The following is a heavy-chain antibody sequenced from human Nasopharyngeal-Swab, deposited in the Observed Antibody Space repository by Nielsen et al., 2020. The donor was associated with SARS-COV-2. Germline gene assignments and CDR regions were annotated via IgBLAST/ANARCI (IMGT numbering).Heavy chain of an antibody. V-gene: IGHV4-39*01. CDR1: GGSISSSSYY. J-gene: IGHJ6*03. CDR2: IYYSGST. D-gene: IGHD5-12*01. Sequence: SETLSLTCTVSGGSISSSSYYWGWIRQPPGKGLEWIGSIYYSGSTHYNPSLKSRVTISVDTSKNQFSLKLSSVTAADTAVYYCAIVADYYYYYYYMDVWGKGTTVTVSS. CDR3: AIVADYYYYYYYMDV.